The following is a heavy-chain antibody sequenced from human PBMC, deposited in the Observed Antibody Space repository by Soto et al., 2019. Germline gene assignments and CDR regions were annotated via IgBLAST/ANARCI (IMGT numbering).Heavy chain of an antibody. V-gene: IGHV1-18*01. Sequence: GXSVKVSCKASGSTFTSYRIHWVRQAPGQRLEWMGWINAYNGNTNYAQKLQGRVTMTTDTSTSTAYMELRSLRSDDTAVYYCARVGISFVGATTGAFDIWGQGTMVTVSS. CDR1: GSTFTSYR. CDR3: ARVGISFVGATTGAFDI. J-gene: IGHJ3*02. D-gene: IGHD1-26*01. CDR2: INAYNGNT.